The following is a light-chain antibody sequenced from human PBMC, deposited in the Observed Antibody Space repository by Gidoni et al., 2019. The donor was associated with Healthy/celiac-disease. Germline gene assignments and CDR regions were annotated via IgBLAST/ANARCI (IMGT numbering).Light chain of an antibody. CDR3: QQYDNLPST. CDR1: QDISNY. Sequence: DLQLPQSPSSLSASVGDRVTITCQASQDISNYLNWYQQKPGKAPKLLIYDASNLETGVPSRFSGSGSGTDFTFTISSLQPEDIATYYCQQYDNLPSTFGGGTKVEIK. J-gene: IGKJ4*01. CDR2: DAS. V-gene: IGKV1-33*01.